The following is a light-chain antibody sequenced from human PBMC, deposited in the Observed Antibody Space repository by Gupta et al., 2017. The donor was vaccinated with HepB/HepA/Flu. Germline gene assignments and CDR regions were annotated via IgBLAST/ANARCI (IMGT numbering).Light chain of an antibody. CDR1: SSNIGAGYD. J-gene: IGLJ2*01. CDR2: GNS. Sequence: QSVLTQPPSVSGAPGQRVTISCTGSSSNIGAGYDVHWYQQLPGTAPKLLLYGNSNRPSGVPDLFSGSKSGTSASLAITGLQAEDEADYYCQSYDSSLSGPLFGGGTKLTVL. CDR3: QSYDSSLSGPL. V-gene: IGLV1-40*01.